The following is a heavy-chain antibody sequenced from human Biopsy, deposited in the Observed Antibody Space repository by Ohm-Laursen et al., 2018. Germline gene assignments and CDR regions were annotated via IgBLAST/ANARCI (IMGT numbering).Heavy chain of an antibody. CDR3: ARVEAGTYDALDI. J-gene: IGHJ3*02. CDR2: IYYSGGT. D-gene: IGHD1-26*01. V-gene: IGHV4-59*01. CDR1: GGSMTGYE. Sequence: SETLSLTCSVSGGSMTGYEWSWIRLAPGKGLEWIGYIYYSGGTKYNPSLASRVTFSVDMSKSQFSLKLYSVTAADAAVYCCARVEAGTYDALDIWGQGTLVAVSA.